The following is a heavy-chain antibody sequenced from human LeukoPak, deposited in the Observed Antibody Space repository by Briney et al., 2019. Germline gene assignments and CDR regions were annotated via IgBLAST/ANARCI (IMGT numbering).Heavy chain of an antibody. J-gene: IGHJ4*02. CDR2: INSDGSST. CDR1: GFSFSSYA. D-gene: IGHD3-22*01. V-gene: IGHV3-74*01. CDR3: ARGGRDSSGYSPGGY. Sequence: GGSLRLSCAASGFSFSSYAMSWFRQAPGKGLVWVSRINSDGSSTSYADSVKGRFTISRDNAKNTLYLQMNSLRAEDTAVYYCARGGRDSSGYSPGGYWGQGTLVTVSS.